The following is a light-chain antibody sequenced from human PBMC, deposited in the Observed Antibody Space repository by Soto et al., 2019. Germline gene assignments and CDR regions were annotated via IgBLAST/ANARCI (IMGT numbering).Light chain of an antibody. CDR2: KAS. CDR1: QSISSW. CDR3: NQSNSFHMYT. J-gene: IGKJ2*01. V-gene: IGKV1-5*03. Sequence: DIQMTQSPSTLSASVGDRVTITCRASQSISSWLAWYQQKPGKAPKLLIYKASSLESGVPSRFSGSGYGTEFTLTISSLQPDDFATYYCNQSNSFHMYTFGQGTKLEIK.